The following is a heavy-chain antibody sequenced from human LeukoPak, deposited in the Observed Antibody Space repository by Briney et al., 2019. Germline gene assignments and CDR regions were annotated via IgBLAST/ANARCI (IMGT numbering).Heavy chain of an antibody. V-gene: IGHV3-7*05. CDR3: AGGQGWLADY. Sequence: PGGSLRLSCAASGFTFSSYWMNWVRQVPGKGLEWVANIKQDGSEKYYVDSVKGRFTISRDNAKNSVYFQMNSLRAEDTAVYYCAGGQGWLADYWGQGTLVTVSS. CDR1: GFTFSSYW. CDR2: IKQDGSEK. J-gene: IGHJ4*02. D-gene: IGHD6-19*01.